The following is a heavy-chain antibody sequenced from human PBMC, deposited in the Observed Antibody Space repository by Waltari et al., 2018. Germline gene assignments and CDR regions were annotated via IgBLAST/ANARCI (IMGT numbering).Heavy chain of an antibody. CDR2: ISGSVGST. D-gene: IGHD6-6*01. V-gene: IGHV3-23*04. CDR1: GFTFSSSA. CDR3: AKDGSSSSYPHDAFDI. J-gene: IGHJ3*02. Sequence: EVQLVESGGGLVQPGGSLRLSCAGSGFTFSSSAMSLVRQAPGKGLEWVSAISGSVGSTYYADSVKGRFTISRDNSKNTLYLQMNSLRAEDTAVYYCAKDGSSSSYPHDAFDIWGQGTMVTVSS.